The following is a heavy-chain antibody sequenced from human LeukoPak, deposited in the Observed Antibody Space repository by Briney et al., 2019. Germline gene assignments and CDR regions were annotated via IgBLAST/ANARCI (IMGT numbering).Heavy chain of an antibody. CDR1: GDSITRSYYY. CDR3: ARVICSGGSCRFDY. J-gene: IGHJ4*02. V-gene: IGHV4-39*01. CDR2: KYYSGST. D-gene: IGHD2-15*01. Sequence: SETLSLTCTVSGDSITRSYYYWGWIRQPPGKGLEWIGSKYYSGSTYYNPSLKSRVTISVDTSKNQFSLKLSSVTAADTAVYYCARVICSGGSCRFDYWGQGTLVTVSS.